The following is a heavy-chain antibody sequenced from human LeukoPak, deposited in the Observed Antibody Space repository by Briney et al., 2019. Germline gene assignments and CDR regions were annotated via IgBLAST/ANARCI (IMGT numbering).Heavy chain of an antibody. Sequence: ESGGSLRLSCAASGFTFSNAWMNWVRQAPGKGLEWVSYISSSGSTIYYADSVKGRFTISRDNAKNSLYLQMNSLRAEDAAVYYCARHPGGSGSSDCWGQGTLVTVSS. CDR3: ARHPGGSGSSDC. V-gene: IGHV3-48*04. J-gene: IGHJ4*02. CDR1: GFTFSNAW. D-gene: IGHD3-10*01. CDR2: ISSSGSTI.